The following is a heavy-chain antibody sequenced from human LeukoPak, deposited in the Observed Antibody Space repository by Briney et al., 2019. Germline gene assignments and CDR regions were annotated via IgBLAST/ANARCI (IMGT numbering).Heavy chain of an antibody. CDR3: AITVTVYYYGMDV. V-gene: IGHV3-66*01. CDR2: IYSGGST. J-gene: IGHJ6*02. Sequence: PGGSLRLSCAASGFTVSSTYMSWVRQAPGKGLEWASVIYSGGSTYYAGSVKGRFTISRDNSKNTLYLQMNSLRAEDTAVYYCAITVTVYYYGMDVWGQGTTVTVSS. D-gene: IGHD4-17*01. CDR1: GFTVSSTY.